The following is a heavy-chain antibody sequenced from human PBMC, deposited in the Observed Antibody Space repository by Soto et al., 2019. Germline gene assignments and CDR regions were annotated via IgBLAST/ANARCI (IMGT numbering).Heavy chain of an antibody. V-gene: IGHV3-30-3*01. CDR2: ISYDGSNK. Sequence: GGSLRLSCAASGFTFSSYAMHWVRQAPGKGLEWVAVISYDGSNKYYADSVKGRFTISRDNSKNTLYLQMNSLRAEDTAVYYCARAPPWELQILDYWGQGTLVTVSS. CDR3: ARAPPWELQILDY. D-gene: IGHD1-26*01. J-gene: IGHJ4*02. CDR1: GFTFSSYA.